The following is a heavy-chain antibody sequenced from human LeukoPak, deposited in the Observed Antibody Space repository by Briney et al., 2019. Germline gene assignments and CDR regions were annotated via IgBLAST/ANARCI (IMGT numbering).Heavy chain of an antibody. Sequence: SETLSLTCAVYGGSFSGYYWSWIRQPPGKGLEWIGEINHSGSTNYNPSLKSRVTISVDTSENQFSLKLSSVTAADTAVYYCARHFHGSGSYYNEQDNWFDPWGQGTLVTVSS. CDR2: INHSGST. CDR1: GGSFSGYY. J-gene: IGHJ5*02. V-gene: IGHV4-34*01. CDR3: ARHFHGSGSYYNEQDNWFDP. D-gene: IGHD3-10*01.